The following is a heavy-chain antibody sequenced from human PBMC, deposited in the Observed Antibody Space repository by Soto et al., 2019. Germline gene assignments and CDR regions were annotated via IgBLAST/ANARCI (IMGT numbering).Heavy chain of an antibody. V-gene: IGHV1-3*01. CDR3: ARVVVLWFGELSGFDP. D-gene: IGHD3-10*01. CDR1: GYTFTSYA. Sequence: GASVKVSCKASGYTFTSYAMHWVRQAPGQRLEWMGWINAGNGNTKYSQKFQGRVTITRDTSASTAYMELSSLRSEDTAVYYCARVVVLWFGELSGFDPRAQGTLVTVSS. J-gene: IGHJ5*02. CDR2: INAGNGNT.